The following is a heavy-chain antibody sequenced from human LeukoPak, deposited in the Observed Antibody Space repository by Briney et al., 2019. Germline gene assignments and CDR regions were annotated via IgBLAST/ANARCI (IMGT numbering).Heavy chain of an antibody. CDR3: ARDSVTPFDY. D-gene: IGHD2-21*02. CDR2: ISSSSSYI. J-gene: IGHJ4*02. CDR1: GFTFSSYS. Sequence: TGGSLRLSCAASGFTFSSYSMNWVRQAPGKGLEWVSSISSSSSYIYYADSVKGRYTISRDNAKNSLYLQMNSLRAEDTAVYYCARDSVTPFDYWGQGTLVTVSS. V-gene: IGHV3-21*01.